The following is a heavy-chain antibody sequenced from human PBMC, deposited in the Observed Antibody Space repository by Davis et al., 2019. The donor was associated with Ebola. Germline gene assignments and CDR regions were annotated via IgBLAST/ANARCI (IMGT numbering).Heavy chain of an antibody. CDR3: ARVGIAAAGPDY. V-gene: IGHV3-48*03. CDR1: GFTFYRYE. CDR2: ISGSATST. Sequence: GESLKISCAASGFTFYRYEMNWVRQAPGKGLEWVSYISGSATSTFYADSVKGRFTISRDNAKNSLYLQMNSLRAEDTAVYYCARVGIAAAGPDYWGQGTLVTVSS. J-gene: IGHJ4*02. D-gene: IGHD6-13*01.